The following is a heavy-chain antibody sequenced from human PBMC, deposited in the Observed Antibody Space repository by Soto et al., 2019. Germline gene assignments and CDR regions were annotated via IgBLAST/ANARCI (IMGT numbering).Heavy chain of an antibody. CDR2: INPATGAA. D-gene: IGHD3-3*01. V-gene: IGHV1-2*02. Sequence: QLHLVQSGAVVKKPGASVTVSCSASGYPVTAYYMHWVRQAPGRGLEWMGGINPATGAAKYTQTFQGRATLTRDTSTGTVFMELGGLTSGDTAVFYGAGGGGVGVAGSAAFDMWGQGTLVTVSS. CDR3: AGGGGVGVAGSAAFDM. CDR1: GYPVTAYY. J-gene: IGHJ3*02.